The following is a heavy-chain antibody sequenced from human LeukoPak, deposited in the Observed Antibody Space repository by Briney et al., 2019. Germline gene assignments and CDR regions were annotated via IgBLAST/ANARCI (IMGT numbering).Heavy chain of an antibody. D-gene: IGHD3-16*01. CDR1: GGSFSGYY. CDR2: INHSGST. V-gene: IGHV4-34*01. CDR3: ARGDYVWGSSHNFDY. Sequence: SETLSLTCAVYGGSFSGYYWSWIRQPPGKGLEWIGEINHSGSTNYNPSLKSRVTISVDTSKNQFSLKLSSVTAVDTAVYYCARGDYVWGSSHNFDYWGQGTLVTVSS. J-gene: IGHJ4*02.